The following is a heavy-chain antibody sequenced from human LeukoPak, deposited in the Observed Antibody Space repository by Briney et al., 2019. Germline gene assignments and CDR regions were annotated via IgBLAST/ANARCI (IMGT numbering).Heavy chain of an antibody. Sequence: ASVKVSCKASGYTFTSYYIHWVRQAPGQGLEWMGLINPNGGSTDYAQKFQGRVTMTRDTSTSTVYMELSSLRSEDAAVYYCARAAGDTYGYRYYFDSWGQGTLVTVSS. D-gene: IGHD5-18*01. CDR3: ARAAGDTYGYRYYFDS. CDR2: INPNGGST. CDR1: GYTFTSYY. J-gene: IGHJ4*02. V-gene: IGHV1-46*01.